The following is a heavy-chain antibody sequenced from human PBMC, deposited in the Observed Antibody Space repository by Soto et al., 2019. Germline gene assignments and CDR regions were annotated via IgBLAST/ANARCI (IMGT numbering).Heavy chain of an antibody. V-gene: IGHV3-23*01. CDR2: ISGSDDST. Sequence: EVQLLESGGGLVQPGESLRLSCAASGFTFSSYAMSWVRQAPGKGLEWVSVISGSDDSTYYADSVKGRFTISRDNSKNTLYPQMDSLRGEDTAVYLLAKRSSSSTFDYWGQGTLVTVSS. CDR3: AKRSSSSTFDY. J-gene: IGHJ4*02. CDR1: GFTFSSYA. D-gene: IGHD6-6*01.